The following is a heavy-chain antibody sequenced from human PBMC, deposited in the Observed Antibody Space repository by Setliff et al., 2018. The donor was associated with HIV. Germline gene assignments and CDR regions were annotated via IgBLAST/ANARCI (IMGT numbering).Heavy chain of an antibody. V-gene: IGHV1-18*01. CDR2: ISAYNGNT. Sequence: ASVKVSCKASGYTFTSYGISWVRQAPGQGLEWMGWISAYNGNTNSAQKVQGRVTMTTDTSTSTAYMELRSLRSDDTAVYYCATSPRGTYYDILSGRPRGWFDPWGQGTLVTVSS. CDR1: GYTFTSYG. CDR3: ATSPRGTYYDILSGRPRGWFDP. D-gene: IGHD3-9*01. J-gene: IGHJ5*02.